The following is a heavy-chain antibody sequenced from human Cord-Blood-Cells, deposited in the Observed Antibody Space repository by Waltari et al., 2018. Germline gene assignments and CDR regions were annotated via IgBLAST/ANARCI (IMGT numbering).Heavy chain of an antibody. CDR2: IYHSGST. Sequence: PPGGSSQTGPVSGGSISSSNWWSWVRQPPGKGLEWIGEIYHSGSTNYNPSLKSRVTISVDKSKNQFSLKLSSVTAADTAVYYCAREWGWYKIFDYWGQGTLVTVSS. D-gene: IGHD6-19*01. V-gene: IGHV4-4*03. CDR3: AREWGWYKIFDY. J-gene: IGHJ4*02. CDR1: GGSISSSNW.